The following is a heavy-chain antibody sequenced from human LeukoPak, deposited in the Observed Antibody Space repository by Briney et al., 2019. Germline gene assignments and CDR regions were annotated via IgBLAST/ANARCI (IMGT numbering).Heavy chain of an antibody. J-gene: IGHJ4*02. Sequence: ASVKVSCKASGYTFTSYAMHWVRQAPGQRLEWMGWINAGNGNTKYSQKFQGRVTITRDTSASTAYMELSSLRSEDTAVYYCARGPPDSSRWYYSDYWGQGTLVTVSS. CDR1: GYTFTSYA. CDR3: ARGPPDSSRWYYSDY. D-gene: IGHD6-19*01. CDR2: INAGNGNT. V-gene: IGHV1-3*01.